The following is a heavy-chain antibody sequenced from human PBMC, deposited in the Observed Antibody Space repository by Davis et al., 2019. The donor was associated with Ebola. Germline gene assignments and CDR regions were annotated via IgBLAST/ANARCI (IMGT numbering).Heavy chain of an antibody. CDR1: GGSISSYY. Sequence: MPSETLSLTCTVSGGSISSYYWSWIRQPPGKGLEWIGYIYYSGSTNYNPSLKSRVTISVDTSKNQFSLKLSSVTAADTAVYYCARMRSGYYSYGMDVWGQGTTVTVSS. CDR3: ARMRSGYYSYGMDV. V-gene: IGHV4-59*12. D-gene: IGHD3-3*01. J-gene: IGHJ6*02. CDR2: IYYSGST.